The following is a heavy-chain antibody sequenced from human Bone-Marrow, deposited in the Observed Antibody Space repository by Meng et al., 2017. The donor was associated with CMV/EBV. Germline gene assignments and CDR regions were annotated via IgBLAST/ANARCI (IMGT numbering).Heavy chain of an antibody. V-gene: IGHV4-59*01. J-gene: IGHJ4*02. CDR3: ARNTVTTLGLDY. CDR2: IYYTGIT. CDR1: GGSISSYY. D-gene: IGHD4-17*01. Sequence: SEPLSLTCTVSGGSISSYYWSWIRQPPGKRLEWIGYIYYTGITNYNSSLKGRVTISVDTSKNQFSLKLTSVTAADTAVYYCARNTVTTLGLDYWGQGTLVTVSS.